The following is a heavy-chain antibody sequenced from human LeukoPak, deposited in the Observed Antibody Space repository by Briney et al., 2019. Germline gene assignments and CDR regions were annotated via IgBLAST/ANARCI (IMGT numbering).Heavy chain of an antibody. D-gene: IGHD6-13*01. CDR3: ARIAGTGAGGFDY. CDR1: GFTFSSYS. J-gene: IGHJ4*02. Sequence: GGSLRLSCAASGFTFSSYSMNWARQAPGKGLEWVSSISSSSSYIYYADSVKGRFTISRDNAKNSLYLQMNSLRAEDTAVYYCARIAGTGAGGFDYWGQGTLVTVSS. V-gene: IGHV3-21*01. CDR2: ISSSSSYI.